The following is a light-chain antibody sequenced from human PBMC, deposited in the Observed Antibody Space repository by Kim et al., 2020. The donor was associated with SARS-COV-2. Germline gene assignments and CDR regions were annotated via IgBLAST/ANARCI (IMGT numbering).Light chain of an antibody. Sequence: SPGETATLSCRAGQSVSSNLAWYQQKPGQAPRLLIYGASTRATGIPARFSGSGSGTEFTLTISSLQSEDFAVYYCQQYNNWPLTFGGGTKVDIK. CDR3: QQYNNWPLT. CDR2: GAS. CDR1: QSVSSN. V-gene: IGKV3-15*01. J-gene: IGKJ4*01.